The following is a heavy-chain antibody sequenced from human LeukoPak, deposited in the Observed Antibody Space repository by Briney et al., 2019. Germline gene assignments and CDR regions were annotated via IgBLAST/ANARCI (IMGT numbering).Heavy chain of an antibody. CDR3: ARDGKQWLPKNWFDP. J-gene: IGHJ5*02. V-gene: IGHV1-18*01. Sequence: ASVKVSCKASGYTFTSYGIIWVRQAPGQGLEWMGWISAYNGNTNYAQRLQGRVTMTTDTSKSTAYMELRSLTSDDTAVYYCARDGKQWLPKNWFDPWGQGTLVTVSS. CDR1: GYTFTSYG. D-gene: IGHD6-19*01. CDR2: ISAYNGNT.